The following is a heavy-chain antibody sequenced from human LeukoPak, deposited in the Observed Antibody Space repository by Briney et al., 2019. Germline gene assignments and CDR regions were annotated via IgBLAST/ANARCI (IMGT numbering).Heavy chain of an antibody. CDR2: IIPIFGTA. CDR3: ARDGGGRYYDSSGYYGY. J-gene: IGHJ4*02. V-gene: IGHV1-69*13. Sequence: SVKASCKASGGTFSSYAISWVRQAPGQGLEWMGGIIPIFGTANYAQKFQGRVTITADESTSTAYMELSSLRSEDTAVYYCARDGGGRYYDSSGYYGYWGQGTLVTVSS. D-gene: IGHD3-22*01. CDR1: GGTFSSYA.